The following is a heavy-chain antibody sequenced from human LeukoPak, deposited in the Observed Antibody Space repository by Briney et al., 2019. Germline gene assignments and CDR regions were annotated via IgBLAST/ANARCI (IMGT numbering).Heavy chain of an antibody. CDR1: GGTSSSYA. Sequence: GASVKVSCKASGGTSSSYAISWVRQAPGQGLEWMGGIIPIFGTANYAQKFQGRVTITADESTSTAYMELSSLRSEDTAVYYCARNAYSSASYFDYWGQGTLVTVSS. V-gene: IGHV1-69*01. CDR3: ARNAYSSASYFDY. D-gene: IGHD3-22*01. CDR2: IIPIFGTA. J-gene: IGHJ4*02.